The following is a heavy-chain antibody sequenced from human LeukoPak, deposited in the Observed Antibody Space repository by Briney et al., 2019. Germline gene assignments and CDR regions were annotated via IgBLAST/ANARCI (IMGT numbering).Heavy chain of an antibody. CDR3: ARVFSRYGTWYIMGAFDI. CDR2: INHSGST. CDR1: GGSFSGYY. J-gene: IGHJ3*02. V-gene: IGHV4-34*01. D-gene: IGHD5-12*01. Sequence: ASETLSLTCAVYGGSFSGYYWSWIRQPPGKGLEWIGEINHSGSTNYNPSLKSRVTISVDTSKNQFSLKLSSVTAADTAVYYCARVFSRYGTWYIMGAFDIWGQGTMVTVSS.